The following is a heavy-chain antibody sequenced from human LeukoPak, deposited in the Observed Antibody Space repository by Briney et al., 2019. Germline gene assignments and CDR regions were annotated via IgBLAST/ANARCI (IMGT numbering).Heavy chain of an antibody. V-gene: IGHV3-48*04. D-gene: IGHD6-19*01. J-gene: IGHJ1*01. Sequence: GGSLRLSCAASGFTFSSYSMNWVRQAPGKGLEWVSYISSSSTIYYADSVKGRFTISRDNAKNSLYLQMNSLRAEDTAVYYCAREAPIIAVAGTLYFQRWGQGTLVTVSS. CDR1: GFTFSSYS. CDR2: ISSSSTI. CDR3: AREAPIIAVAGTLYFQR.